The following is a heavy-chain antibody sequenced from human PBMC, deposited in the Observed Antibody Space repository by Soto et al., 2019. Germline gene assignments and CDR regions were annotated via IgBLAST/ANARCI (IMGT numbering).Heavy chain of an antibody. J-gene: IGHJ5*02. CDR1: GGSISSYY. V-gene: IGHV4-4*07. CDR2: IYTSGST. Sequence: SETLSLTCTVSGGSISSYYWSWIRQPAGKGLEWIGRIYTSGSTNYNPPLKSRVTMSVDTSKNQFSLKPSSVTAADTAVYYCARSRDTIFGVETNWFDPWGQGTLVTVSS. D-gene: IGHD3-3*01. CDR3: ARSRDTIFGVETNWFDP.